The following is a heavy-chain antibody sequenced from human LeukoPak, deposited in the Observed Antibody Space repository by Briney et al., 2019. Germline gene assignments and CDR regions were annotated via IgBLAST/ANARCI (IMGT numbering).Heavy chain of an antibody. J-gene: IGHJ3*02. D-gene: IGHD2-2*01. CDR1: GGSISSYY. CDR2: IYYSGST. Sequence: PSETLSLTCTVSGGSISSYYWSWIRQPPGKGLEWIGYIYYSGSTYYNPSLKSRVTISVDTSKNQFSLKLSSVTAADTAVYYCARNLGYCSSTSCYEPFDIWGQGTMVTVSS. V-gene: IGHV4-59*08. CDR3: ARNLGYCSSTSCYEPFDI.